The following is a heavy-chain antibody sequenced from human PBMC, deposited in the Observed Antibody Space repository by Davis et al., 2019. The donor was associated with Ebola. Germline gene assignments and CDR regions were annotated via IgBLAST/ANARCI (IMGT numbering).Heavy chain of an antibody. CDR3: AKDPGRRRWLQFPPDY. CDR2: ISYDGSNK. V-gene: IGHV3-30*18. J-gene: IGHJ4*02. CDR1: GFTFSSYG. D-gene: IGHD5-24*01. Sequence: PGGSLRLSCAASGFTFSSYGMHWVRQAPGKGLEWVAVISYDGSNKYYADSVKGRFTISRDNSKNTLYLQMNSLRAEDTAVYYCAKDPGRRRWLQFPPDYWGQGTLVTVSS.